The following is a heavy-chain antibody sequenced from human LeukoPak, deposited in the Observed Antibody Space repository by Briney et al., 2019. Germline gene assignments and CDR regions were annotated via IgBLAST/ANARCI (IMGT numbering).Heavy chain of an antibody. CDR2: IYSSGST. CDR1: GGSISSSYYY. J-gene: IGHJ4*02. CDR3: ARPFFLDGGSPGGWNY. Sequence: PSETLSLTCTVSGGSISSSYYYWGWIRQPPGKGLEWIGSIYSSGSTYYNPSLKSRVTISVDTSKNQFSLKLSSVTAADTAVYYCARPFFLDGGSPGGWNYWGQGTLVTVAS. D-gene: IGHD1-26*01. V-gene: IGHV4-39*01.